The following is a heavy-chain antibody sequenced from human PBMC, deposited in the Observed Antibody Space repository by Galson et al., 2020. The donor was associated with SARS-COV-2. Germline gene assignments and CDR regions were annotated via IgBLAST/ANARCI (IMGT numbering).Heavy chain of an antibody. CDR3: ARGGVTMVRVVITPYYFYGMDV. J-gene: IGHJ6*02. Sequence: GESLKISCAASGFTFSSYDMHWVRQATGKGLEWVSAIGTAGDTYYPGSVKGRFTISRENAKNSLYLQMNSLRAGDTAVYYCARGGVTMVRVVITPYYFYGMDVGGQGTTVTVSS. D-gene: IGHD3-10*01. CDR1: GFTFSSYD. V-gene: IGHV3-13*01. CDR2: IGTAGDT.